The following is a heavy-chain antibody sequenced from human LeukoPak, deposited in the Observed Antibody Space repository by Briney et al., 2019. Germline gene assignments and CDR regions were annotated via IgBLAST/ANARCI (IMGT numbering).Heavy chain of an antibody. V-gene: IGHV4-59*01. Sequence: SETLSLTCTVSDGAIAGYSWSWIRQPPGKGLEWIGYIYYSGDTNYNPSLQSRVTVSVDTSKNQFSLKLTSVTAADTAVYYCARDNSVEDTAWWFDPWGQGTLVTVSS. CDR3: ARDNSVEDTAWWFDP. J-gene: IGHJ5*02. D-gene: IGHD4-23*01. CDR2: IYYSGDT. CDR1: DGAIAGYS.